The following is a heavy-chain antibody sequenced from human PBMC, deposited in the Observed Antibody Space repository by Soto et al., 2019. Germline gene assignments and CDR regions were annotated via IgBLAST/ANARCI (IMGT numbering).Heavy chain of an antibody. D-gene: IGHD4-17*01. CDR2: ISYDGSNK. CDR1: GIIFSSYG. V-gene: IGHV3-30*18. J-gene: IGHJ4*02. CDR3: AKDPTPYGVIDY. Sequence: PGGSLRLSCAASGIIFSSYGMHWVRQAPGKGLEWVAVISYDGSNKYYAESVKGRFTISRDNSKNTLYLQMSSLRGEDTAVYYCAKDPTPYGVIDYWGQGTLVTVSS.